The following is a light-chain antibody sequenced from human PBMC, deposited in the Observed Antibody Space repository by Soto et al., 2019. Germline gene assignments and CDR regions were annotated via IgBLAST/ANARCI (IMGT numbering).Light chain of an antibody. J-gene: IGKJ1*01. CDR2: MAS. CDR1: QSISIW. V-gene: IGKV1-5*03. CDR3: QHYNSYSEA. Sequence: DITMTQSPSTLSASVGDRVTIHCRASQSISIWLAWYQQKPGKAPKLLIYMASTLESGVPSRFSGSGSGTEFTLTISSLQPDDFATYYCQHYNSYSEAFAQGTKVDI.